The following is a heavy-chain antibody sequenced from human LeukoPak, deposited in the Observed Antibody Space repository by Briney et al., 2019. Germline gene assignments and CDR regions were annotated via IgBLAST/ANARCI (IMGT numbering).Heavy chain of an antibody. CDR1: GYIFSNYG. V-gene: IGHV1-18*01. J-gene: IGHJ5*02. CDR3: ARHVVVPAGFDP. D-gene: IGHD2-2*01. Sequence: ASVKVSCKASGYIFSNYGITWVRQAPGQGLEWMGWISGYNGNTKHAQKLQGRVTMTTDTSTSTAYMELRSLRPDDTAVYYCARHVVVPAGFDPWGQGTLVTVSS. CDR2: ISGYNGNT.